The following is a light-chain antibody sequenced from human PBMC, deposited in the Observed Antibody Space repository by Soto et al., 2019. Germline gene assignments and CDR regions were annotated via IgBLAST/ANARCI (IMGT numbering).Light chain of an antibody. CDR3: SSYAGSSNWV. V-gene: IGLV2-8*01. CDR1: SSDVGTYSY. CDR2: EVT. Sequence: QSALTQPPSASGSPGQSVTISCTGTSSDVGTYSYVSWYQQYPGKAPKLMIYEVTKRPSGVPDRFSGSKSGNTASLTVSGLQAEDEADYYCSSYAGSSNWVFGGGTKVTVL. J-gene: IGLJ3*02.